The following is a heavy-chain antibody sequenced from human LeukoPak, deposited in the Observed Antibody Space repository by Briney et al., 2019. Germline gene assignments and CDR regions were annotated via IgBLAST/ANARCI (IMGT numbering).Heavy chain of an antibody. D-gene: IGHD5-12*01. V-gene: IGHV3-30*04. CDR1: GFTFSSYA. CDR3: ARDGTYSGYAYGDY. Sequence: GGSLRLSCAASGFTFSSYAMHWVRQAPGKGLEWVAVISYDGSNKYYADSVKGRFTISRDNSKNTLYLQMNSLRAEDTAVYYCARDGTYSGYAYGDYWGQGTLVTVSS. J-gene: IGHJ4*02. CDR2: ISYDGSNK.